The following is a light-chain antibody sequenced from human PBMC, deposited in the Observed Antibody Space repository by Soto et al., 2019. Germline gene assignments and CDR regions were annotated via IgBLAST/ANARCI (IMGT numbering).Light chain of an antibody. Sequence: QSVLTQPPSVSEAPGQRVTISCTGSSSNIGAGYEAHWYQQVPGTAPKLLIYENNNRPSGVPDRFSGSKSGTSASLAITGLRVEEGAEYSPQPYDSRLGGYVFGRGPKLTVL. V-gene: IGLV1-40*01. J-gene: IGLJ6*01. CDR2: ENN. CDR1: SSNIGAGYE. CDR3: QPYDSRLGGYV.